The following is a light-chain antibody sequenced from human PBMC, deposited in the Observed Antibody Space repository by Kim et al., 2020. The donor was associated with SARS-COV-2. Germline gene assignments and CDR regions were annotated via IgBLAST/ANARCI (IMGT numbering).Light chain of an antibody. CDR2: YDD. J-gene: IGLJ2*01. Sequence: QSVLTQSPSVSEVPRQRVIISCSGSSSNIGNNPVYWYQQFPGKAPKLLIYYDDLLASGVSDRFSGSKSGASASLAISGLQSEDEADYYCAGWDDSLKGVVFGGGTQLTVL. CDR1: SSNIGNNP. V-gene: IGLV1-36*01. CDR3: AGWDDSLKGVV.